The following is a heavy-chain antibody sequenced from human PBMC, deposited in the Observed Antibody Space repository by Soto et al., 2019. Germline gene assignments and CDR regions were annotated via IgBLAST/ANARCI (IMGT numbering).Heavy chain of an antibody. Sequence: QVQLQQWGAGLLRPSETLSLTCAVYGGSFNDYYWTWIRQPPGKGLEWIGEINHKTYTHYNPSLESRVTFSVDTSKNQFSLRLTSVTAADTALYYCARGEWMIRGADYYYYMDVWGKGTTVTVSS. CDR2: INHKTYT. D-gene: IGHD3-10*01. CDR3: ARGEWMIRGADYYYYMDV. CDR1: GGSFNDYY. V-gene: IGHV4-34*02. J-gene: IGHJ6*03.